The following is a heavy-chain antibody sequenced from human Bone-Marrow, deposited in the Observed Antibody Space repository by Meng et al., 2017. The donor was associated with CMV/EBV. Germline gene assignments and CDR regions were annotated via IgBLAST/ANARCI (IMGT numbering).Heavy chain of an antibody. V-gene: IGHV6-1*01. J-gene: IGHJ4*02. CDR2: TYYRSKWYN. CDR1: GDSVSSNSAA. Sequence: SETLSLTCAISGDSVSSNSAAWDWIRQSPSRGLEWLGRTYYRSKWYNDYAVSVKSRITINPDTSKNQFSLQLNSVTPEDTAVYYCARELWRLGGNFPIDYWGQGTLVTVSS. D-gene: IGHD4-23*01. CDR3: ARELWRLGGNFPIDY.